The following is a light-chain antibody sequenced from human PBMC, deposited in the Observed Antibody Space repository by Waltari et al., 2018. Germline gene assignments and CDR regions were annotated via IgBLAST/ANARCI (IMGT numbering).Light chain of an antibody. CDR2: VNSDGSH. Sequence: QLVLTQSPSASASLGASVRLTCTLDSGHSSNILAWHQKQPEKGPRYLMKVNSDGSHSKGDEIPDRFAGSVSGAGRYLNISSVQSEDEADYYCQTGGHGTWVFGGGTKLTVL. CDR1: SGHSSNI. J-gene: IGLJ3*02. CDR3: QTGGHGTWV. V-gene: IGLV4-69*01.